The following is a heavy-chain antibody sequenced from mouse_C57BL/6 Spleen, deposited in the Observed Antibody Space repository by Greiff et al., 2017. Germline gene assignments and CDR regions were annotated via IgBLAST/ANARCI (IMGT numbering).Heavy chain of an antibody. CDR1: GFTFSDYY. Sequence: EVKLVESEGGLVQPGSSMKLSCTASGFTFSDYYMAWVRQVPEKGLEWVANINYDGSSTYYLDSLKSRFIISRDNAKNILYLQMSSLKSEDTATYYCARGDEYGLFDYWGQGTTLTVSS. V-gene: IGHV5-16*01. D-gene: IGHD1-1*01. J-gene: IGHJ2*01. CDR3: ARGDEYGLFDY. CDR2: INYDGSST.